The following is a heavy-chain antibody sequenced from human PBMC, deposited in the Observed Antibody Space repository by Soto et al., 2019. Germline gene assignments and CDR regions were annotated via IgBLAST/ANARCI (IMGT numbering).Heavy chain of an antibody. J-gene: IGHJ4*02. CDR2: IYYSWST. CDR3: PSQMVRGVYIDY. V-gene: IGHV4-31*03. CDR1: GGSISSGGYY. Sequence: RLCRTGPVSGGSISSGGYYWSWIRQHPGKGLEWIVYIYYSWSTYYNPSLKSRVNISVDTSKIQLSLKLSSVTAAATAVYYCPSQMVRGVYIDYWGQGTLVTVYS. D-gene: IGHD3-10*01.